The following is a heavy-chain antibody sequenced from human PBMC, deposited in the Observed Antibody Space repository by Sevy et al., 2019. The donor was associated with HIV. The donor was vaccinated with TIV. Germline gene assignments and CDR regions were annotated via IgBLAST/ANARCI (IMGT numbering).Heavy chain of an antibody. CDR2: ISYDGSNK. CDR3: AGDYYGSGSYLFDY. V-gene: IGHV3-30-3*01. D-gene: IGHD3-10*01. CDR1: GFTFSSYA. Sequence: GGSLRLSCAASGFTFSSYAMHWVRQAPGKGLERVAVISYDGSNKYYADSVKGRFTISRDNSKNTLYLQMNSLRAEDTAVYYCAGDYYGSGSYLFDYWSQGTLVTVSS. J-gene: IGHJ4*02.